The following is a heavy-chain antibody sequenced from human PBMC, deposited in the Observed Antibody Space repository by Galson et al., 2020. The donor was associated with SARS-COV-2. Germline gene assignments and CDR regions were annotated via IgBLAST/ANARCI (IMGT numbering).Heavy chain of an antibody. D-gene: IGHD3-22*01. CDR3: ARQGVNMIVLVTVPGWYFDL. CDR1: GYSVSTTNY. J-gene: IGHJ2*01. V-gene: IGHV4-38-2*02. Sequence: SETLSLTCTVSGYSVSTTNYWGWVRQPPGRGLEWIGSVYPSGTAYYNPSLKSLVTISVDTSKNQFSLRQDSVTAADTALYYRARQGVNMIVLVTVPGWYFDLWGRGTLVTVSS. CDR2: VYPSGTA.